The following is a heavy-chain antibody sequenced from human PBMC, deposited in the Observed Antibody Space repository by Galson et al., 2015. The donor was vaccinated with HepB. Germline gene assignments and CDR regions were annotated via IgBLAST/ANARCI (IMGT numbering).Heavy chain of an antibody. CDR3: ARGYGDQNWFDP. CDR1: GYTFTSYA. CDR2: INAGNGNT. Sequence: SVKVSCKASGYTFTSYAMHWVRQAPGQRLEWMGWINAGNGNTKYSQKFQGRVTITRDTSASTAYMELSSLRSEDTAVYYCARGYGDQNWFDPWGQGTLVTVSS. D-gene: IGHD4-17*01. V-gene: IGHV1-3*01. J-gene: IGHJ5*02.